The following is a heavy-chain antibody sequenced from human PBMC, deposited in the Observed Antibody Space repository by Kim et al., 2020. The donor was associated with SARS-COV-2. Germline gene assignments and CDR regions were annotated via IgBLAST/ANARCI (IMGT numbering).Heavy chain of an antibody. J-gene: IGHJ5*02. CDR3: ARTIWGSLGYTGS. Sequence: GGSLRLSCAASGFMFGSYVMTWVRQAPGKGLEWVSTISGRGDSTYYADSVKGRFTISRDNSNNTLYLQMTNLGAEDTAVYYCARTIWGSLGYTGSWGQGTLITVSS. V-gene: IGHV3-23*01. D-gene: IGHD3-16*01. CDR2: ISGRGDST. CDR1: GFMFGSYV.